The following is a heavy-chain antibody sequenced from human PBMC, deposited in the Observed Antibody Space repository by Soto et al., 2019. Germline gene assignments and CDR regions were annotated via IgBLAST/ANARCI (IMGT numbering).Heavy chain of an antibody. Sequence: QVQLVESGGGVVQPGRSLRLSCAASGFTFSSYGMHWVRQAPGKGLEWVAVIWYDGSNKYYADSVKGRFTISRDNSKNTLYLQMHSLRAEDTAVYYCARATATSRWFDPWGQGTLVTVSS. CDR2: IWYDGSNK. CDR1: GFTFSSYG. D-gene: IGHD4-4*01. J-gene: IGHJ5*02. V-gene: IGHV3-33*01. CDR3: ARATATSRWFDP.